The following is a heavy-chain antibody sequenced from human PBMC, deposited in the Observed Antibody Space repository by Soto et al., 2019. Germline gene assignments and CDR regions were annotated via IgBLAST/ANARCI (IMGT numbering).Heavy chain of an antibody. CDR2: IYYSGST. D-gene: IGHD3-22*01. CDR3: ARGEWLLLPYFDY. Sequence: QVQLQESGPGLVKPSETLSLTCTVSGGSISSYYWSWIQQPPGKGLEWIGYIYYSGSTNYNPSLKSRVTISVDTSKNQFSLKLSSVTAADTAVYYCARGEWLLLPYFDYWGQGTLVTVSS. V-gene: IGHV4-59*01. CDR1: GGSISSYY. J-gene: IGHJ4*02.